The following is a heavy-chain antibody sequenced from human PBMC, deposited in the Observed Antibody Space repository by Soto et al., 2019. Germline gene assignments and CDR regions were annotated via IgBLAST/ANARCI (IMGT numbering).Heavy chain of an antibody. V-gene: IGHV1-18*01. J-gene: IGHJ4*02. CDR2: ISAYNGTT. CDR3: ARDRSIASRRVPNY. D-gene: IGHD6-6*01. CDR1: GYTFTSYG. Sequence: ASVKVSCKASGYTFTSYGIRWVRQAPGHGLEWMGWISAYNGTTNYSQKLQGRVTMTTDTSTSTAYMELRSLRADHKAVYYCARDRSIASRRVPNYWGQGTLVTVSS.